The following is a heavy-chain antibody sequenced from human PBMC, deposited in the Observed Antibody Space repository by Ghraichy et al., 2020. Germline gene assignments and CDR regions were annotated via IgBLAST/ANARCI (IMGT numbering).Heavy chain of an antibody. Sequence: SGPTLVKPTQTLTLTCTFSGLSLSTSAVGVGWIRQPPGKALEWLALIYWDDDKRYSPSLKSRLTITKDTSKNQVVLTMTNMDPVDTATYYCAHHDYYDSSTGEYAFDIWGQGTMVTVSS. V-gene: IGHV2-5*02. D-gene: IGHD3-22*01. CDR3: AHHDYYDSSTGEYAFDI. J-gene: IGHJ3*02. CDR2: IYWDDDK. CDR1: GLSLSTSAVG.